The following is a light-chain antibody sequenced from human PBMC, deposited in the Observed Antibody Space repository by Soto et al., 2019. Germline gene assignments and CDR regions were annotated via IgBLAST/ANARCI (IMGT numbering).Light chain of an antibody. V-gene: IGKV3-11*01. CDR3: QQRSNWRFT. J-gene: IGKJ3*01. CDR2: DAS. CDR1: QSVSSD. Sequence: ETVLTQSPGTLSLSPGERATLSCRASQSVSSDTLAWYQQKPGQAPRLLIYDASNRATGIPARFSGSGSGTDFTLTISSLEPEDFAVYYCQQRSNWRFTFGPGTKVDIK.